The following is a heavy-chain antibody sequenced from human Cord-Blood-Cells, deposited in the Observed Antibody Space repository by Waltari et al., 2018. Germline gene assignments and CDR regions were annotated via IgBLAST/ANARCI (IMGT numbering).Heavy chain of an antibody. Sequence: QVQLVQSGAEVKKPGASVKVSCKVSGYTLTELSMHWVRQAPGKGLGWMGGFDPEDGETIYAQKFQGRVTMTEDTSTDTAYMELSSLRSEDTAVYYCATGKVSVVISSPTFDYWGQGTLVTVSS. CDR3: ATGKVSVVISSPTFDY. CDR2: FDPEDGET. J-gene: IGHJ4*02. V-gene: IGHV1-24*01. D-gene: IGHD3-22*01. CDR1: GYTLTELS.